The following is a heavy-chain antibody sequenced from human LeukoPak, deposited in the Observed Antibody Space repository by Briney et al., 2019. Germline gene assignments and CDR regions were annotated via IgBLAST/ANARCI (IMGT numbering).Heavy chain of an antibody. Sequence: SVKVSCKASGGTFSSYAISWVRQAPGQGLEWMGGIIPIFGKAKYAQKVQGRVTMSTDESTSTAYMELSSLRSEDTAVYYCAREGGITVFGVAQPGGAFDIWGQGTVVTVSS. CDR3: AREGGITVFGVAQPGGAFDI. V-gene: IGHV1-69*05. J-gene: IGHJ3*02. CDR2: IIPIFGKA. CDR1: GGTFSSYA. D-gene: IGHD3-3*01.